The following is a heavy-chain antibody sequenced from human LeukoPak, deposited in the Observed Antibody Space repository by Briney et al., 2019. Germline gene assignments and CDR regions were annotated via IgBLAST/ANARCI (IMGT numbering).Heavy chain of an antibody. CDR3: ARGSHASPPPRTYNWFDP. CDR1: GGSFSGYY. J-gene: IGHJ5*02. V-gene: IGHV4-34*01. Sequence: SETLSLTCAVYGGSFSGYYWSWIRQPPGKGLEWIGEINHSGSTNYNPSLKSRVTISVDTSKNQFSLKLSSVTAADTAVYYCARGSHASPPPRTYNWFDPWGQGTLATVSS. CDR2: INHSGST.